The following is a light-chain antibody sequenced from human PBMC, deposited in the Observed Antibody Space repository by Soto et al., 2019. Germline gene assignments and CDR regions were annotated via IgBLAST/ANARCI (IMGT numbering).Light chain of an antibody. CDR1: QRFRND. Sequence: EIVLTQSPATLFLSPGERATLSCRASQRFRNDLVWYHQKRGQAPRLLIYSASNRAAGIPPRFSASGSGTDFTLTISSLEPEDFAVYYCQQRNNWPPTFGGGTKVEMK. CDR3: QQRNNWPPT. J-gene: IGKJ4*01. V-gene: IGKV3-11*01. CDR2: SAS.